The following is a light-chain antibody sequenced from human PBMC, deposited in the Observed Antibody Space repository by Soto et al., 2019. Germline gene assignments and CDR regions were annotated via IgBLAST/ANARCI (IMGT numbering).Light chain of an antibody. CDR2: DAS. Sequence: EIVLTQSPATLSLSPGERATFSCRASQGVSSYLAWYQQKPGQAPRLLIYDASNRATGIPARFSGSGSGTDFTLTISSLEPEDFAVYYCQQRSNWPPITFGQGTRLEIK. V-gene: IGKV3-11*01. CDR1: QGVSSY. J-gene: IGKJ5*01. CDR3: QQRSNWPPIT.